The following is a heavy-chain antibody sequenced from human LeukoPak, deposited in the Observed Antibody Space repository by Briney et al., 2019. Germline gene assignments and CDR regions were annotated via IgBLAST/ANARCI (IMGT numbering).Heavy chain of an antibody. CDR1: GFTFSSYW. J-gene: IGHJ4*02. V-gene: IGHV3-7*01. D-gene: IGHD6-19*01. CDR3: AREVGGWVPHFDY. CDR2: IKQDGSEK. Sequence: GGSLRLSCAASGFTFSSYWMSWVRQTPGKGLEWVASIKQDGSEKAYVDSVKGRFTISRDNAKNSLYLQMNSLRAEDTAVYYCAREVGGWVPHFDYWGQGTLVTVSS.